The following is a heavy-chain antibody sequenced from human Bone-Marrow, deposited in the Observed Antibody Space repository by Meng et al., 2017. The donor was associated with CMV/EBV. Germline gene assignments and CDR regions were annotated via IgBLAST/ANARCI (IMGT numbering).Heavy chain of an antibody. Sequence: GGSLRLSCAASGFTFNSNAMSWVRQAPGKGLEGVSVISAGGASTHYGDSVKGRFTISRDNFTNTLYLQMRSLRPEDTAVYYCARDRGRYFDNWGPGTLVTVSS. J-gene: IGHJ4*02. V-gene: IGHV3-23*01. CDR2: ISAGGAST. CDR1: GFTFNSNA. D-gene: IGHD3-16*01. CDR3: ARDRGRYFDN.